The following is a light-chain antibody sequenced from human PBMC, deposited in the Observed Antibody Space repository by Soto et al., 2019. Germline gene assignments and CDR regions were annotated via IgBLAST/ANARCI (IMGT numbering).Light chain of an antibody. J-gene: IGLJ2*01. CDR3: SSYEASSTL. Sequence: QSALTQPASVSGSPGQSITIPCTGTSSDIGGYNYVSWDQQHPGKAPKLMIFDVSYRPSGISDRFSGSKSGNTASLTSSGLQPEDEAYYYCSSYEASSTLFGGGTQLTVL. V-gene: IGLV2-14*03. CDR1: SSDIGGYNY. CDR2: DVS.